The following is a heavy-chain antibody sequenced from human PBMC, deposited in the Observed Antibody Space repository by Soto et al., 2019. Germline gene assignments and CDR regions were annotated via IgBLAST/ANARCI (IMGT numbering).Heavy chain of an antibody. CDR3: ATYSSLDY. D-gene: IGHD6-13*01. CDR2: IYSGGST. J-gene: IGHJ4*02. CDR1: GFTVSNNY. Sequence: EVQLVETGGGLIQPGGSLRLSCAASGFTVSNNYMSWVRQAPGKGLEWVSLIYSGGSTYYADSVKGRFTISRDNSKNTLYLQMNSLRAEDTPVYYCATYSSLDYWGQGTVVNVSS. V-gene: IGHV3-53*02.